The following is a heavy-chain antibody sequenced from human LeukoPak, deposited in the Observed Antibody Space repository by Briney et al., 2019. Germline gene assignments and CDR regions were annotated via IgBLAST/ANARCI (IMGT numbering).Heavy chain of an antibody. J-gene: IGHJ4*02. CDR2: ISSTGSDI. Sequence: SGGSLRLSCAASGFTFSGYTLTWIRQAPGKGLEWVSSISSTGSDIYYGDSVKGRFTISRDNAKNLVYLQMNSLRAEDTAVYYCATSTHIWLGNDYWGQGTLVTVSS. D-gene: IGHD3-10*01. CDR1: GFTFSGYT. V-gene: IGHV3-21*01. CDR3: ATSTHIWLGNDY.